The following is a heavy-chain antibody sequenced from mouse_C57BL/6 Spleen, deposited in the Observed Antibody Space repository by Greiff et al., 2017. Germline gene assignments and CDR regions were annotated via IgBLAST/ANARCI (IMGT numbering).Heavy chain of an antibody. D-gene: IGHD3-2*02. CDR2: INPNDGTT. V-gene: IGHV1-39*01. CDR1: GYSFTDYN. J-gene: IGHJ3*01. Sequence: VQLQQSGPELVKPGASVKISCKASGYSFTDYNMNWVKQSNGKSLEWIGVINPNDGTTSYNQKFKGKATLTVDQSSSTAYMQLNSLTSEDSAVYYCARSETAQATAWFAYWGQGTLVTVSA. CDR3: ARSETAQATAWFAY.